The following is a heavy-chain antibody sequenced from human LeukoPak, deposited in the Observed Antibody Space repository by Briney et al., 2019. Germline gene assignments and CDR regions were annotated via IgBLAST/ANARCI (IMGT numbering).Heavy chain of an antibody. CDR3: ASRRRAFGGFFGMDV. V-gene: IGHV4-34*01. Sequence: SETLSLTCAVYGGSFSGCYWSWIRQPPGKGLEWIGEINHSGSTNYNPSLKSRVTISVDTSKNQFSLKLSSVTAADTAVYYCASRRRAFGGFFGMDVWGQGTTVTVSS. D-gene: IGHD3-10*01. J-gene: IGHJ6*02. CDR2: INHSGST. CDR1: GGSFSGCY.